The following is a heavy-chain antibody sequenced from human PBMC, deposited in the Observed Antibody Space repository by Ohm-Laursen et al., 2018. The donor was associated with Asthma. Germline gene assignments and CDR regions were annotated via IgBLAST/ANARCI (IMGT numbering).Heavy chain of an antibody. V-gene: IGHV3-7*05. D-gene: IGHD5-24*01. CDR1: GFSFSGHW. CDR3: ARGDGYNGVRYFDL. Sequence: SLRLSCAASGFSFSGHWMSWVRQAPGKGLEWVANIKQDGSEKYYVDSVKGRFTISRDNAKNSLYLQMNSLRAEDTAVYYCARGDGYNGVRYFDLWGRGTLVTVSS. J-gene: IGHJ2*01. CDR2: IKQDGSEK.